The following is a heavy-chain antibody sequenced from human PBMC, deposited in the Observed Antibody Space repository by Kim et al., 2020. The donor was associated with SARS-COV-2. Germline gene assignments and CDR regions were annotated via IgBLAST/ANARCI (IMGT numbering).Heavy chain of an antibody. CDR3: AKVSRAAGFYYYYYGMDV. D-gene: IGHD6-13*01. Sequence: KGRFTISRDNSKNTLYLQMNSLRAEDTAVYYCAKVSRAAGFYYYYYGMDVWGQGTTVTVSS. V-gene: IGHV3-30*02. J-gene: IGHJ6*02.